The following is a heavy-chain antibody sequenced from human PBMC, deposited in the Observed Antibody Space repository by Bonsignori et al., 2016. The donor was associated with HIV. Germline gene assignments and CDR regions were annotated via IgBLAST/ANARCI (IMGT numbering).Heavy chain of an antibody. CDR3: ARDKGLRFLEWTFDAFDI. Sequence: VRQAPGKGLEWVSYISSSGSTIYYADSVKGRFTISRDNAKNSLYLQMNSLRAEDTAVYYCARDKGLRFLEWTFDAFDIWGQGTMVTVSS. V-gene: IGHV3-48*03. J-gene: IGHJ3*02. CDR2: ISSSGSTI. D-gene: IGHD3-3*01.